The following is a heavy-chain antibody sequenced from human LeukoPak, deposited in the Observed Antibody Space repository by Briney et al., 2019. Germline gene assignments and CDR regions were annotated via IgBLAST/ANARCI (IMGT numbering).Heavy chain of an antibody. Sequence: SVKDSCKASGGTFSSYAISWVRQAPGQGLEWMGGIMPIFGTANYAQKFQGRVTITTDESTSTAYMELSSLRSEDTAVYYCASLVGATLSYYYYMDVWGKGTTVTVSS. V-gene: IGHV1-69*05. J-gene: IGHJ6*03. CDR2: IMPIFGTA. CDR1: GGTFSSYA. CDR3: ASLVGATLSYYYYMDV. D-gene: IGHD1-26*01.